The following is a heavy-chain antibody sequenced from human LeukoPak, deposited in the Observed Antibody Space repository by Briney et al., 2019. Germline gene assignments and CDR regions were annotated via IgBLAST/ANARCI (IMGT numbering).Heavy chain of an antibody. CDR2: INPSGGST. V-gene: IGHV1-46*01. Sequence: GASVKVSCKASGYTFTSYYMHWVRQGPGQGLEWMGIINPSGGSTSYAQKFQGRVTMTRDTSTSTVYMELSSLRSEDTAVYYCAREGFYDILTGYYRSHAFDIWGQGTMVTVSS. CDR1: GYTFTSYY. D-gene: IGHD3-9*01. J-gene: IGHJ3*02. CDR3: AREGFYDILTGYYRSHAFDI.